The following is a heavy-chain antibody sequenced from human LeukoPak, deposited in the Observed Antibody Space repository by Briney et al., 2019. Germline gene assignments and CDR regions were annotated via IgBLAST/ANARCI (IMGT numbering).Heavy chain of an antibody. J-gene: IGHJ4*02. V-gene: IGHV3-23*01. Sequence: PGGSLRLSCAASGFTFSSYAMSWVRQAPGKGLEWVSGITGSGGTTYYADSVKGRFTFSRDNSKNTLYLQMNSLRAEDTAVYYCAKARELVPAARGYDYWGQGTLVTVSS. CDR2: ITGSGGTT. D-gene: IGHD2-2*01. CDR1: GFTFSSYA. CDR3: AKARELVPAARGYDY.